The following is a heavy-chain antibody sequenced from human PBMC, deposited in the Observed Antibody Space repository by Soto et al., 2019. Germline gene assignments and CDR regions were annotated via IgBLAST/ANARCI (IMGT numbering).Heavy chain of an antibody. CDR2: ISAYNGNT. V-gene: IGHV1-18*01. J-gene: IGHJ6*02. D-gene: IGHD6-13*01. CDR3: ARDEQQLVRGYYYYGMDV. Sequence: QVQLVQSGAEVKKPGASVKVSCKASGYTFTCYGISWVRQAPGQGLEWMGWISAYNGNTNYAQKLQGRVTMTTDTSTRTAYMELRSLRSDDTAVYYCARDEQQLVRGYYYYGMDVWGQGTTVTVSS. CDR1: GYTFTCYG.